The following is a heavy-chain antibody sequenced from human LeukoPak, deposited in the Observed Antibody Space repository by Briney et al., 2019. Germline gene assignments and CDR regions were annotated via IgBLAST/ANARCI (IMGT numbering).Heavy chain of an antibody. J-gene: IGHJ4*02. CDR2: LSAYNGNT. Sequence: GASLRGSCKTSGYTFTSYGLSWVRQAPGQGLEWMGWLSAYNGNTNYAQKLQGRVTMTTDTSTSTAYMELRSLRSDDTAVYYCARVRTMVRGGGPLGYWGRGTLVTVSS. D-gene: IGHD3-10*01. CDR3: ARVRTMVRGGGPLGY. V-gene: IGHV1-18*04. CDR1: GYTFTSYG.